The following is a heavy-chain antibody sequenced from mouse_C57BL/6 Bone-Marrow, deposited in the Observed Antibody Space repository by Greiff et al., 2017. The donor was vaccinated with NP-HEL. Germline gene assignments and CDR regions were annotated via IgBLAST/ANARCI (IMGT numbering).Heavy chain of an antibody. CDR3: ARQGPYYSNSSYWYFDV. J-gene: IGHJ1*03. CDR2: ISNGGGST. CDR1: GFTFSDYY. Sequence: EVKVVESGGGLVQPGGSLKLSCAASGFTFSDYYMYWVRQTPEKRLEWVAYISNGGGSTYYPDTVKGRFTISRDNAKNTLYLQMSRLKSEDTAMYYCARQGPYYSNSSYWYFDVWGTGTTVTVSS. D-gene: IGHD2-5*01. V-gene: IGHV5-12*01.